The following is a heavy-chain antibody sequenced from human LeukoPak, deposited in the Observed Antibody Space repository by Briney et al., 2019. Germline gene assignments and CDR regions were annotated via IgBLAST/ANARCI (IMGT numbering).Heavy chain of an antibody. CDR3: ARETVYDILTGYFYYYYYGMDV. D-gene: IGHD3-9*01. J-gene: IGHJ6*04. CDR1: GFTFSSYG. CDR2: IWYDGSNK. Sequence: GRSLRLSCAASGFTFSSYGMHWVRQAPGKGLAWVAVIWYDGSNKYYADSVKGRFTISRDNSKNTLYLQMNSLRAEDTAVYYCARETVYDILTGYFYYYYYGMDVWGKGTTVTVSS. V-gene: IGHV3-33*01.